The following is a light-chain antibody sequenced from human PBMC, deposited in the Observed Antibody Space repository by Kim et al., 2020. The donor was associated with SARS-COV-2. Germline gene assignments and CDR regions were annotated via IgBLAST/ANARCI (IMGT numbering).Light chain of an antibody. V-gene: IGKV3-15*01. CDR1: EGVSSN. Sequence: EIVMTQSPATLSVSPGERVTLSCTASEGVSSNLAWYQQKPGQAPRILIYGASDRATGTPASFSGSRSGAEFTLTISRLQSEDFAFYYCQQYHEWPYTFGQGTKLEI. CDR3: QQYHEWPYT. J-gene: IGKJ2*01. CDR2: GAS.